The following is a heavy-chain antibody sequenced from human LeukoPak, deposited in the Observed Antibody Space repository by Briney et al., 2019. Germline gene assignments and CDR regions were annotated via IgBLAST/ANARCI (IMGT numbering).Heavy chain of an antibody. V-gene: IGHV3-21*01. CDR3: ARVGDYHAFDI. J-gene: IGHJ3*02. CDR2: ISSSSSYI. D-gene: IGHD4-17*01. CDR1: GFTFSSYS. Sequence: GGSLRLSCAASGFTFSSYSMNWVRQAPGKGLEWVSSISSSSSYIYYADSVKGRFTISRDNAKSSLYLQMNSLRAEDTAVYYCARVGDYHAFDIWGQGTMVTVSS.